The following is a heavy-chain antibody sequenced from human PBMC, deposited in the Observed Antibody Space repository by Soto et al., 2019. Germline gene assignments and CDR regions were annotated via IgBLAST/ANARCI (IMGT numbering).Heavy chain of an antibody. CDR1: GFTFSNAW. CDR3: TTGHVLRFLEWSPDAFDI. D-gene: IGHD3-3*01. J-gene: IGHJ3*02. V-gene: IGHV3-15*01. CDR2: IKSKTDGGTT. Sequence: GGSLRLSCAASGFTFSNAWMSWVRQAPGKGLEWVGRIKSKTDGGTTDYAAPVKGRFTISRDDSKNTLYLQMNSLKTEDTAVYYCTTGHVLRFLEWSPDAFDIWGQGTMVTVSS.